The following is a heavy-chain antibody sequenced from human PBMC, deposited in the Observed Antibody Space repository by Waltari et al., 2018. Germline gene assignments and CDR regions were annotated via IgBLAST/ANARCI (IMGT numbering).Heavy chain of an antibody. CDR3: ATDVSGWVDFEH. CDR2: IGTSAGDI. CDR1: GLNFMNYE. V-gene: IGHV3-48*03. Sequence: EVQLVESGGDMVHPGGSLRLSCVVHGLNFMNYEMDWVRPAPGKGLEWISYIGTSAGDIYYAESVKGRFTISRYNVKNSLYLQMNSLRVEDTAVYYCATDVSGWVDFEHWGRGTLVTVSS. D-gene: IGHD6-19*01. J-gene: IGHJ4*02.